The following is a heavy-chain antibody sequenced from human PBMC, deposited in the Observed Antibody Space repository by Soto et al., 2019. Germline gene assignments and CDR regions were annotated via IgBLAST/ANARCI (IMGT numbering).Heavy chain of an antibody. J-gene: IGHJ6*02. Sequence: GESLKISCKGSGYSFTSYWIGWVRQMPGKGLEWMGVIYPGDSDTRYSPSFQGQVTISADKSISTAYLQWSSLKASDTAMYYCARRRDFCSSTSCHSYYYYGMDVWGQGTTVTVSS. CDR1: GYSFTSYW. CDR3: ARRRDFCSSTSCHSYYYYGMDV. V-gene: IGHV5-51*01. CDR2: IYPGDSDT. D-gene: IGHD2-2*01.